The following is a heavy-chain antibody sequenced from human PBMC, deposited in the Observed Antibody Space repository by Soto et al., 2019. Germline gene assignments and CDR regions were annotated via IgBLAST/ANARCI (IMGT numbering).Heavy chain of an antibody. Sequence: GESLTLSCKGSGYRFSSYCIAWVRQMPGKGLEWMGIIYPGDSDTRYSPSFQGQVTMSVDKSNSTAYLHWSSLKATDPAMYYYATQGSTGAYYYLGIHVGGRG. CDR2: IYPGDSDT. CDR1: GYRFSSYC. D-gene: IGHD3-22*01. J-gene: IGHJ2*01. V-gene: IGHV5-51*01. CDR3: ATQGSTGAYYYLGIHV.